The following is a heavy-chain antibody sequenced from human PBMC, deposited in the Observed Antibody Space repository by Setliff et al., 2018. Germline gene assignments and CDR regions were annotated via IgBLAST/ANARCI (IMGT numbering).Heavy chain of an antibody. D-gene: IGHD4-4*01. J-gene: IGHJ6*03. CDR1: GGSISSYY. V-gene: IGHV4-4*07. CDR3: ARVSTVTTWPYYYYMDV. CDR2: IYTSGST. Sequence: PSETLSLTCTVSGGSISSYYWSWIRQPAGKGLEWIGRIYTSGSTNYNPSLKSRVTMSVDTSKNQFSLKLSSATAADTAVYYCARVSTVTTWPYYYYMDVWGKGTTVTVSS.